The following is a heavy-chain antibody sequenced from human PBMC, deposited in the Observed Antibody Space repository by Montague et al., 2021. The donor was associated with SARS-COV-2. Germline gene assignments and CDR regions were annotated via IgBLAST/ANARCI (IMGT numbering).Heavy chain of an antibody. CDR3: TSGREGNYNVMDV. Sequence: CAISGDSVASHRPAWDWVTHSPSRDYEWLGRTYYRSKWYNDYAVSVRGRVTINPDTSKNQFSLQLNSVTPEDTAIYYCTSGREGNYNVMDVWGQGTTVTVSS. D-gene: IGHD1-1*01. J-gene: IGHJ6*02. CDR2: TYYRSKWYN. CDR1: GDSVASHRPA. V-gene: IGHV6-1*01.